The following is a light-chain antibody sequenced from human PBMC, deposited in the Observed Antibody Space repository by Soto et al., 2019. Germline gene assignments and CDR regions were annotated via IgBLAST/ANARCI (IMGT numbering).Light chain of an antibody. CDR2: RNN. CDR3: AAWDDSLSGLV. V-gene: IGLV1-47*01. Sequence: QSVLTQPPSASGTPGQRVTISCSGSSSNIGSNYVYWYQQLPGTAPKLLIYRNNQRPSGVPDRFSGSKSGTSASLAISGLRSKDEADYYCAAWDDSLSGLVFGTGTQLTVL. J-gene: IGLJ1*01. CDR1: SSNIGSNY.